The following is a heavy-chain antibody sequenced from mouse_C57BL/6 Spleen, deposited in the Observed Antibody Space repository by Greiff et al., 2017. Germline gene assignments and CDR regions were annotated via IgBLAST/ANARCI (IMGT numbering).Heavy chain of an antibody. CDR1: GYTFTDYY. CDR2: INPNNGGT. V-gene: IGHV1-26*01. J-gene: IGHJ2*01. CDR3: ARRPDY. Sequence: VQLQQSGPELVKPGASVKISCKASGYTFTDYYMNWVKQSHGKSLEWIGDINPNNGGTSYNQKFKGKATLTVDKSSSTAYMELRSLTSEDSAVYYGARRPDYWGQGTTLTVSS.